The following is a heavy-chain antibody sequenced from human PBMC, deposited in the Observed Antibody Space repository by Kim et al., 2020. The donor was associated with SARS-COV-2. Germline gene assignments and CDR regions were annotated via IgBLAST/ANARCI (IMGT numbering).Heavy chain of an antibody. CDR3: ARDMSPLNYDILTVAETLHQLNWFDP. CDR2: IIPIFGTA. D-gene: IGHD3-9*01. CDR1: GGTFSSYA. J-gene: IGHJ5*02. V-gene: IGHV1-69*13. Sequence: SVKVSCKASGGTFSSYAISWVRQAPGQGLEWMGGIIPIFGTANYAQKFQGRVTITADESTSTAYMELSSLRSEDTAVYYCARDMSPLNYDILTVAETLHQLNWFDPWGQGTLVTVSS.